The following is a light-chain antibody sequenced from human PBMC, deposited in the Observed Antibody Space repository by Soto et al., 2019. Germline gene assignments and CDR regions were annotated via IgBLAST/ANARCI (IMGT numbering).Light chain of an antibody. CDR1: SSDVGFYPF. Sequence: QSALTQPPSASGSPGQSVTISCTGTSSDVGFYPFVSWYQQHPGKAPKVLIYDVNKRPSGVPDRFSGSKSGNTASLTVSGHMAEDVAAYYCRSHAGSDDPIVFGTGTKLTVL. V-gene: IGLV2-8*01. CDR3: RSHAGSDDPIV. J-gene: IGLJ1*01. CDR2: DVN.